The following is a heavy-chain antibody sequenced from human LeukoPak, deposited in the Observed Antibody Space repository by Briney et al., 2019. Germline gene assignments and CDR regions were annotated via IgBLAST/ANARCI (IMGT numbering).Heavy chain of an antibody. D-gene: IGHD3-10*01. CDR1: GFTFTSST. J-gene: IGHJ4*01. Sequence: GTSVKLSCTASGFTFTSSTIQWVRQARGQRLEWIGWIVVGSGNTNYAQKFQERVIITRDMSTTTVYMELSSLRSEDTAVYYCAGTPWFGELTLDYWGDGTLATVSS. CDR2: IVVGSGNT. CDR3: AGTPWFGELTLDY. V-gene: IGHV1-58*02.